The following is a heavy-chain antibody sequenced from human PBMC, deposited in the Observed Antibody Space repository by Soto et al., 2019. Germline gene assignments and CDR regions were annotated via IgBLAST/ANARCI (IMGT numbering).Heavy chain of an antibody. CDR3: AKDQGYCTNGVCLAARYGMDV. CDR1: GFTFSSYS. V-gene: IGHV3-23*01. Sequence: GGSLRLSCAASGFTFSSYSISWVRQAPWKGLEWVSAISGSGVSTYYADSVKGRFTISRDNSKNTLYLQMNSLRAEDTAVYYCAKDQGYCTNGVCLAARYGMDVLGQGTTVPVSS. J-gene: IGHJ6*02. D-gene: IGHD2-8*01. CDR2: ISGSGVST.